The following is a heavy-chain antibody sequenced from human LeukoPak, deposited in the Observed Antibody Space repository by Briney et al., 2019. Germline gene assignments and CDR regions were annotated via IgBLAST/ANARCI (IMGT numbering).Heavy chain of an antibody. D-gene: IGHD3-16*01. CDR3: ARDRDYVWGSYYGPDY. CDR1: GFTFSSYW. Sequence: GGSLRLSCAASGFTFSSYWMSWVRQAPGKGLEWMANIKQDGSEKYYVDSVKGRFTISRDNAKNSLYLQMNSLRAKDTAVYYCARDRDYVWGSYYGPDYWGQGTLVTVSS. CDR2: IKQDGSEK. J-gene: IGHJ4*02. V-gene: IGHV3-7*01.